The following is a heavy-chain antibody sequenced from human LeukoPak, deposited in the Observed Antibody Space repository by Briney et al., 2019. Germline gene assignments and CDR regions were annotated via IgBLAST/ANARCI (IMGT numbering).Heavy chain of an antibody. CDR2: INPNSGGT. Sequence: GASVKVSCKTSGYTFTGYYMRWVRQAPGQGLEWMGWINPNSGGTNYAQKFQGRVTMTRDTSISTAFMELSRLRSDDTAVYYCARNTATDLYYFDYWGQGTLVTVSS. CDR3: ARNTATDLYYFDY. CDR1: GYTFTGYY. D-gene: IGHD5-18*01. J-gene: IGHJ4*02. V-gene: IGHV1-2*02.